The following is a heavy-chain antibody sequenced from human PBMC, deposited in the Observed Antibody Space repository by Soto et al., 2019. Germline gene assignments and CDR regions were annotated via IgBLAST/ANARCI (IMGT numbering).Heavy chain of an antibody. J-gene: IGHJ5*02. V-gene: IGHV3-7*01. CDR1: GFTFSSYW. Sequence: EVQLVESGGGLVQPGGSLRLSCAASGFTFSSYWMSWVRQAPGKGLEWVANIKQDGSEKYYVDSVKGRFTISRDNAKNSLHPQMNSVRAEDPAVYYCAREEADSSADLIDPWGQGTLVTVSS. D-gene: IGHD6-19*01. CDR2: IKQDGSEK. CDR3: AREEADSSADLIDP.